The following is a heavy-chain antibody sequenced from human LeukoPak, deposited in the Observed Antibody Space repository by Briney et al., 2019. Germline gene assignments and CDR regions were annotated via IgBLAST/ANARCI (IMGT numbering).Heavy chain of an antibody. J-gene: IGHJ4*02. CDR3: ALNSGYASSC. Sequence: DSGPTLVKPTQTLTLTCTFSGFSLSTRGVGVGWIRQPPGKALEWLALIYWDDDKRYSPSLRSRLTITKDTTKNQVVLTMTNMDPVDTATYYGALNSGYASSCWGQGTLVTVSS. D-gene: IGHD5-12*01. CDR2: IYWDDDK. V-gene: IGHV2-5*02. CDR1: GFSLSTRGVG.